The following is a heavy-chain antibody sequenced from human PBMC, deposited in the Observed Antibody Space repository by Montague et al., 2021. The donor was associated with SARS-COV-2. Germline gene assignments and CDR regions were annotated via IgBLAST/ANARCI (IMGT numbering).Heavy chain of an antibody. D-gene: IGHD5-12*01. J-gene: IGHJ4*02. CDR1: GYSISSDYY. V-gene: IGHV4-38-2*02. CDR3: ARDSWGWPRFDGVFDY. CDR2: IYRSGST. Sequence: SETLSLTCTVSGYSISSDYYWGWIRQPPGKGLEWIGSIYRSGSTYYNPSLKSRVTISVDTSKNQFSLRLTSVTAADTAVYYCARDSWGWPRFDGVFDYWGQGTLVTVSS.